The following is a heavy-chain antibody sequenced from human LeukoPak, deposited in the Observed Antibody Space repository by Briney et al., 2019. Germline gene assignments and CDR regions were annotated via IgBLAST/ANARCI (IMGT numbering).Heavy chain of an antibody. CDR2: ISYDGSNK. CDR3: ARDGSSGSDY. CDR1: GFTFSSYA. D-gene: IGHD6-19*01. J-gene: IGHJ4*02. Sequence: PGGSLRLSCAASGFTFSSYAMHWVRQAPGKGLEWVAVISYDGSNKYYADSVKGRFTNSRDNSKNTLYLQMNSLRAEDTAVYYCARDGSSGSDYWGQGTLVTVSS. V-gene: IGHV3-30*07.